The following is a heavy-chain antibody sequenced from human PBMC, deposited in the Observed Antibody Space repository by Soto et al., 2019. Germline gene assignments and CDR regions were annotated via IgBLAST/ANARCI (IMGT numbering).Heavy chain of an antibody. J-gene: IGHJ3*02. Sequence: SETLSLTCAVYGGSFSGYYWSWIRQPPGKGLEWIGEINHSGSTNYNPSLKSRVTISVDTSKNQFSLKLSSVTAADTAVYYCASGILEGTGAFDIWGQGTMVTVSS. D-gene: IGHD3-3*01. CDR2: INHSGST. CDR3: ASGILEGTGAFDI. CDR1: GGSFSGYY. V-gene: IGHV4-34*01.